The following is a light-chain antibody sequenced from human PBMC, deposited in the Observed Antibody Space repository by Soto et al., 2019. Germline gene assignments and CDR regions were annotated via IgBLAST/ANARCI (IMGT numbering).Light chain of an antibody. J-gene: IGLJ1*01. Sequence: LTQPASVSGSPGQSITISCTGTSSDVGSYNLVSWYQHHPGKAPKIIIYEDDKRPSGVSYRFSGSKSGHTASLTISGLQAEDEADYYCCSYAGSSSFVFGIGTKVTVL. CDR3: CSYAGSSSFV. V-gene: IGLV2-23*01. CDR1: SSDVGSYNL. CDR2: EDD.